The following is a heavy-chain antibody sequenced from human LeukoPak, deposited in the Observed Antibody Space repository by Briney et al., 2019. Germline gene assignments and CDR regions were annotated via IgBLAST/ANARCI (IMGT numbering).Heavy chain of an antibody. D-gene: IGHD3-3*01. Sequence: PSETLSLTCTVSGGSISSSSYYWGWIRQPPGKGLEWIGSIYYSGSTYYNPSLKSRVTISVDTSKNQFSLKLSSVTAADTAVYYCARRLIGGIFGFGYWGQGTLVTVSS. CDR3: ARRLIGGIFGFGY. CDR2: IYYSGST. CDR1: GGSISSSSYY. J-gene: IGHJ4*02. V-gene: IGHV4-39*01.